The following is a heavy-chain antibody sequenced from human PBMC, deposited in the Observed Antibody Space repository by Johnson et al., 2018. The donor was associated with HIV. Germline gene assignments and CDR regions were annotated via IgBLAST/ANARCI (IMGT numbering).Heavy chain of an antibody. Sequence: VESGGGVVQPGRSLRLSCAASGFTFDDYAMHWVRHAPGKGLEWVSGISWDSGSIGYADSVKGRFTISRDNAKNALYLQMNSLRVEDAAIYYCAKDLRQVAVNDVFDIWGQGTVVSVSS. CDR2: ISWDSGSI. CDR3: AKDLRQVAVNDVFDI. D-gene: IGHD6-19*01. J-gene: IGHJ3*02. CDR1: GFTFDDYA. V-gene: IGHV3-9*01.